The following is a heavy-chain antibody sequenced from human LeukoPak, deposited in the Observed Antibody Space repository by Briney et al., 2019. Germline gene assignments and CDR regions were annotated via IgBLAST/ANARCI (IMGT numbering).Heavy chain of an antibody. Sequence: ASVKVSCKASGYTFTSYYMHWVRQAPGQGLEWMGIINPSGGSTSYAQKFQGRVTMNRDTSTSTVYMELSSLRSEDTAVYYCARVSIAVAGRGNAFDIWGQGTMVTVSS. J-gene: IGHJ3*02. CDR2: INPSGGST. D-gene: IGHD6-19*01. CDR3: ARVSIAVAGRGNAFDI. CDR1: GYTFTSYY. V-gene: IGHV1-46*01.